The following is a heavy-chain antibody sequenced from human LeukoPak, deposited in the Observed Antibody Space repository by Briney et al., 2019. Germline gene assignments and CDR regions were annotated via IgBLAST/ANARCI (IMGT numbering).Heavy chain of an antibody. D-gene: IGHD3-22*01. V-gene: IGHV3-33*06. Sequence: GGSLRLSCAAPGFAFRTYGMHWVRQAPGKGLEWVAVIWFDGTDKYYADSVKGRLTISRDNSKNTLYLQMDSLRAEDTAVYYCAKVGIRISLIVVVFTTADDWYFDLWGRGTLVTVSS. CDR2: IWFDGTDK. J-gene: IGHJ2*01. CDR1: GFAFRTYG. CDR3: AKVGIRISLIVVVFTTADDWYFDL.